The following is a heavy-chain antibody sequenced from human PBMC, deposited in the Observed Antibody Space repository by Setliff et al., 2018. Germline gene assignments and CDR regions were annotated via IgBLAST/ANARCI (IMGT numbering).Heavy chain of an antibody. Sequence: GASVKVSCKASGYIFTDYYMHWVRQAPGQELGWMGRINPNSGGTNYAQKFQGRVTMTRDTSISTAYMELSRLRSDDTAVYYCARVGSLAPLYYGNYWGQGTLVTVSS. CDR1: GYIFTDYY. V-gene: IGHV1-2*06. J-gene: IGHJ4*02. D-gene: IGHD4-17*01. CDR2: INPNSGGT. CDR3: ARVGSLAPLYYGNY.